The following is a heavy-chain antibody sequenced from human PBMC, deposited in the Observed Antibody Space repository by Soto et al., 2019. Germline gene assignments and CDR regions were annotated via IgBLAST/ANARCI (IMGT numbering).Heavy chain of an antibody. CDR3: ERHSIWLLLSDY. Sequence: SETLSLTCNVSGGSISNSNYYWGWIRQPPGKGLEWIGSIYYTGNTYYNPSLKSRVTISVDTSKNQFSLKLDSVTAAYTAVYFCERHSIWLLLSDYWGQGSLVTVSS. D-gene: IGHD3-22*01. CDR2: IYYTGNT. V-gene: IGHV4-39*01. CDR1: GGSISNSNYY. J-gene: IGHJ4*02.